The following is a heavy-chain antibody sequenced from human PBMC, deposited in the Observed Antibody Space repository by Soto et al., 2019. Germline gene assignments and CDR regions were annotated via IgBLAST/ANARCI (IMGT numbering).Heavy chain of an antibody. J-gene: IGHJ3*02. Sequence: LRLSCAASGFTFSSYAMHWVRQAPGKGLEWVAVISYDGSNKYYADSVKGRFTISRDNSKNTLYLQMNSLRAEDTAVYYCARDLRLNHYGYVFDIWGQGTMVTVSS. CDR2: ISYDGSNK. CDR3: ARDLRLNHYGYVFDI. V-gene: IGHV3-30-3*01. CDR1: GFTFSSYA. D-gene: IGHD4-17*01.